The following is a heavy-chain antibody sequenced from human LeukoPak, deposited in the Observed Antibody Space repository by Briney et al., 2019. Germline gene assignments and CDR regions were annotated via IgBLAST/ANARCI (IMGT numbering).Heavy chain of an antibody. D-gene: IGHD6-19*01. CDR1: GFTFGDYA. V-gene: IGHV3-9*01. J-gene: IGHJ6*04. CDR3: VKGGYSSGRHTRVGMDV. CDR2: ISWNSGSI. Sequence: TGRSLRLSCAASGFTFGDYAMHWVRQAPGKGLEWVSGISWNSGSIGYADSVKGRFTISRDNSKNTLYLQMSSLRAEDTAVYYCVKGGYSSGRHTRVGMDVWGKGTTVTVSS.